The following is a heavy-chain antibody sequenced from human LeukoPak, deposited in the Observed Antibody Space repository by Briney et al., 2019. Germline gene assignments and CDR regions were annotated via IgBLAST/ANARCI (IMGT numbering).Heavy chain of an antibody. CDR1: GGSISTNSW. CDR2: VSRSGST. Sequence: PSETLSLTCTVSGGSISTNSWWTWVRQPPGMALEWIGEVSRSGSTNYNPSLKSRVTLSLDEAKNHVSLQLTSLTAADTAVYYCARAGIAWNPADYWGQGTLVTVSS. CDR3: ARAGIAWNPADY. D-gene: IGHD1-1*01. V-gene: IGHV4-4*02. J-gene: IGHJ4*02.